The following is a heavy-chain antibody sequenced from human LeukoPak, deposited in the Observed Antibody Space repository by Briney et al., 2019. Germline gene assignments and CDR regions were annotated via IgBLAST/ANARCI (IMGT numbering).Heavy chain of an antibody. CDR3: TKGDGGWYPIDY. Sequence: HTGGSLRLSCAASGFTFSNYGMSWVRQAPGKGLEWVSTISESAANTHYADSVKGRFTISRDNSKNTLLLQMNSLRADDTALYYCTKGDGGWYPIDYWGQGTLVIVSS. D-gene: IGHD6-19*01. CDR2: ISESAANT. V-gene: IGHV3-23*01. J-gene: IGHJ4*02. CDR1: GFTFSNYG.